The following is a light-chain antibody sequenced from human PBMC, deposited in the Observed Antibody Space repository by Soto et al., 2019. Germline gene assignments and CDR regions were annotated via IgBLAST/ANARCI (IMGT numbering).Light chain of an antibody. J-gene: IGKJ5*01. V-gene: IGKV3-11*01. CDR3: QQRSNWIT. Sequence: DTLLTQSPATLSLSPGERVTLSCRASQRVSNSLAWYQQKSGQAPRLLIYDASSRATGIPARFSGSGSGTEFTLTISSLQSEDFAVYYCQQRSNWITFGQGTRLEI. CDR1: QRVSNS. CDR2: DAS.